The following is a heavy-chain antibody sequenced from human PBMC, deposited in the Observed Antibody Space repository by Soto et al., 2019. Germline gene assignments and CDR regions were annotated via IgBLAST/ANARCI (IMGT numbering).Heavy chain of an antibody. CDR1: GYTFFTYD. CDR3: ARHLGPTKSENGVDP. D-gene: IGHD5-12*01. J-gene: IGHJ5*02. CDR2: ISTYSGDT. Sequence: QVHLVQSGVELKPPGASGKVSCQASGYTFFTYDISWIRQAPGQELDLMGGISTYSGDTKYAQKFQGRVTMTTDTSTTTAYLELRSLSSDYTAVYYCARHLGPTKSENGVDPWGQATLVTVSS. V-gene: IGHV1-18*01.